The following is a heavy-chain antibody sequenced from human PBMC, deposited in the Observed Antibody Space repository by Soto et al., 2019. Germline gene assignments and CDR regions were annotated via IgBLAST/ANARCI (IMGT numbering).Heavy chain of an antibody. D-gene: IGHD3-22*01. CDR1: GFTFSSYR. CDR3: ASEASDSSGYARYY. CDR2: ISSSSSYI. Sequence: EVQLVESGGGLVKPGGSLRLSCAASGFTFSSYRMNWVRQAPGKGLEWVSSISSSSSYIYYADSLKGRFTISRDNAKNSLYLQMNSLRAEDTAVYYCASEASDSSGYARYYWGQGTLVTVSS. V-gene: IGHV3-21*01. J-gene: IGHJ4*02.